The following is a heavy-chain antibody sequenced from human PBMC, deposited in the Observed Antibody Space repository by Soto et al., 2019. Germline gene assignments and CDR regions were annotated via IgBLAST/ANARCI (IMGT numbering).Heavy chain of an antibody. D-gene: IGHD1-26*01. CDR2: FRGNFIDT. V-gene: IGHV3-23*01. CDR1: GFTFSNHA. CDR3: VKEGRVGVEGFDF. Sequence: EVQLLQSGGGLVQPGGSLRLSCVASGFTFSNHAMHWVRQAPGEGLEWVSGFRGNFIDTSYADSVKGRFTISRDNSNNTLFLQMNSLRAEDTAIYYCVKEGRVGVEGFDFWGQGTLVTVSS. J-gene: IGHJ4*02.